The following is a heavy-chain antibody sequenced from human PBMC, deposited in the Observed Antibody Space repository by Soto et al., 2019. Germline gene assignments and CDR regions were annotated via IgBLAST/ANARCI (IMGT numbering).Heavy chain of an antibody. J-gene: IGHJ4*02. CDR3: ARGGTQSDY. V-gene: IGHV1-18*01. CDR1: GYTFTNFG. CDR2: ISAYNGNT. D-gene: IGHD3-16*01. Sequence: QVQLVQSGAEVKKPGASVKVSCKASGYTFTNFGISWVRQAPGQGLEWMGWISAYNGNTNYAQKFQGRVTMTTDTATSTAYIEPRSLRSDDTGVYYGARGGTQSDYGSQGTLVTVSS.